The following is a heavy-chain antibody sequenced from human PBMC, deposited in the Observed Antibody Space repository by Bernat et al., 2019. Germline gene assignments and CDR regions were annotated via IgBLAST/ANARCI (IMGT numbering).Heavy chain of an antibody. CDR3: TTQSTTLDY. CDR2: IKSKSDGETT. CDR1: DFTSSKTW. Sequence: EVQLVESGGGLVKPGGSLRLSCAVSDFTSSKTWMHWVRQAPGKGLEWVGRIKSKSDGETTDYAAPVKGRFTISRDDSKNTLYLQMNSLKTEDTAVYYCTTQSTTLDYWGQGTLVTVSP. V-gene: IGHV3-15*07. J-gene: IGHJ4*02. D-gene: IGHD1-1*01.